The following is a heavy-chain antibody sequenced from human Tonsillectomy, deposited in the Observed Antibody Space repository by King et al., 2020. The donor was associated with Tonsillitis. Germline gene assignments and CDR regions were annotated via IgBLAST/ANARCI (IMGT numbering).Heavy chain of an antibody. J-gene: IGHJ4*02. CDR1: GGSFSGYY. V-gene: IGHV4-34*01. CDR2: INHSGST. D-gene: IGHD1-20*01. CDR3: ARGLYNWNGVVQALDY. Sequence: VQLQQWGAGLLKPSETLSLTCAVYGGSFSGYYWSWIRQPPGKGLEWIGDINHSGSTNYNPSLKSRVTISVDTSNNQFSLKLTSVTAADTAVYYCARGLYNWNGVVQALDYWGQGTLVTVSS.